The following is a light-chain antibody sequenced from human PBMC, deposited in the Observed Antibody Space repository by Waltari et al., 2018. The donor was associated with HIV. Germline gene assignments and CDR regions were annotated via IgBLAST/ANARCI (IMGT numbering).Light chain of an antibody. J-gene: IGLJ2*01. CDR2: GIK. Sequence: QSMLTQPPSVSGAPGPRVTISCTGSSSTIGADYDVHWYQQIPGTAPKLLISGIKNRPSGVPDRFAASKSGTSASLTISGLQAEDEADYFCQSYDISLSASVVFGGGTRLTVL. V-gene: IGLV1-40*01. CDR3: QSYDISLSASVV. CDR1: SSTIGADYD.